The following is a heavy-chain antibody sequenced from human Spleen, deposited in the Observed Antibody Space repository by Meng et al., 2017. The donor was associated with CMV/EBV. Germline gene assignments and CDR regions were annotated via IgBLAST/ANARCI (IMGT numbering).Heavy chain of an antibody. CDR3: AKTTGTTIDAFDI. J-gene: IGHJ3*02. Sequence: ESLKISCAASGFTFSSYAMSWVRQAPGKGLEWVSTISGSGGSTYYADSVKGRFTISRDNSKNTLYLQMYSLRAEDTAVYYCAKTTGTTIDAFDIWGQGTMVTVSS. V-gene: IGHV3-23*01. CDR2: ISGSGGST. CDR1: GFTFSSYA. D-gene: IGHD1-7*01.